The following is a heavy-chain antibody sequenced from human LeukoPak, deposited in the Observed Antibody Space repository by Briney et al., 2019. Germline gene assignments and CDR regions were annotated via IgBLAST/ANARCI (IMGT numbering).Heavy chain of an antibody. J-gene: IGHJ4*02. CDR2: IYSSGST. CDR3: ARLGKKAGPFDY. Sequence: SETLSLTCTVSGDSISSYYWSWIWQPAGKGLEWIGRIYSSGSTSYNPSLKSRITMSVDTSKNQFSLKLSSVTAADTAVYYCARLGKKAGPFDYWGQGTLVTVSS. CDR1: GDSISSYY. V-gene: IGHV4-4*07.